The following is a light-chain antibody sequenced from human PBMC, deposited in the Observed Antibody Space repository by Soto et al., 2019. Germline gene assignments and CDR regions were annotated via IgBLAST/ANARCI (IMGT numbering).Light chain of an antibody. V-gene: IGKV3-20*01. Sequence: EIVLTHSRATLSLSPVERATRSCTASQSGSDSYLAWYQQKPGQPPRLLIYGVSSRGYGIPDRFSGSGSGTDFTLTISRLEPEDFAVYYCQHYGYPQWTFGQGTKVDI. CDR1: QSGSDSY. CDR3: QHYGYPQWT. J-gene: IGKJ1*01. CDR2: GVS.